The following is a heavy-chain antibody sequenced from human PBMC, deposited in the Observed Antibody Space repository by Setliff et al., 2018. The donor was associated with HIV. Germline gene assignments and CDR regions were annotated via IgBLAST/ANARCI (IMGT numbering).Heavy chain of an antibody. V-gene: IGHV1-2*02. CDR1: GYTFTAYY. J-gene: IGHJ4*02. Sequence: ASVKVSCKSSGYTFTAYYIHWVRQARGQGLEWMGWINPDSGATKYAEKFEGRVSLTRDTSINTVYMELSSLTSDDTAAFYCTRDYAHYFDFCGQGTLVTVSS. D-gene: IGHD3-16*01. CDR3: TRDYAHYFDF. CDR2: INPDSGAT.